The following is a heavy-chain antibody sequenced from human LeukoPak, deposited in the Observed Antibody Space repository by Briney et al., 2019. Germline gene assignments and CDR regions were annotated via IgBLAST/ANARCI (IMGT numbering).Heavy chain of an antibody. V-gene: IGHV4-34*01. CDR3: ARGGFYCGGDCYVDY. CDR1: GGSFSPYY. J-gene: IGHJ4*02. Sequence: SETLSLTCAVYGGSFSPYYWRWLRQPPGKGLEWIGEINHSGSTNYNPSLKSRVTISVDTSKNQFSLPLSSVTAADTAVYYCARGGFYCGGDCYVDYCGQGTLVTVSS. CDR2: INHSGST. D-gene: IGHD2-21*02.